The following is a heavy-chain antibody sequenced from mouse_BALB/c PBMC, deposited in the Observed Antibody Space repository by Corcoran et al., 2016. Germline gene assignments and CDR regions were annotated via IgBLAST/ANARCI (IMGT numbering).Heavy chain of an antibody. J-gene: IGHJ1*01. D-gene: IGHD1-1*01. CDR3: ARCYGSPNWYFVV. CDR2: IYPGGGNT. V-gene: IGHV1-84*02. Sequence: QIQLQQSGPELVKPGASVKISCKASGYTFTDYYINWVKQKPGQGLEWIGWIYPGGGNTKYNAKFKGKATLTVDTSSSTADMQLSSRKSYDTAVYCCARCYGSPNWYFVVWGAGTAVTASS. CDR1: GYTFTDYY.